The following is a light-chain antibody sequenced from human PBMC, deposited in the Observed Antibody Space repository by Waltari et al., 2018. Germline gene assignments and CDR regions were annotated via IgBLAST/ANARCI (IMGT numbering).Light chain of an antibody. CDR2: QGT. V-gene: IGLV2-23*01. CDR3: CSYAGTWL. CDR1: NHAVGTYDL. Sequence: QSALTQPASMSASPGQSITIPCTTTNHAVGTYDLVSWYQQHPGRAPKRLIFQGTKRPSEVSGRFSGSKSADTASLTISGLQPEDEADYYCCSYAGTWLFGGGTKVTVL. J-gene: IGLJ3*02.